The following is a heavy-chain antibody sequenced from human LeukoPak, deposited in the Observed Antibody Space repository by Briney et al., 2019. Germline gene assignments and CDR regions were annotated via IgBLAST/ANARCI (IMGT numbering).Heavy chain of an antibody. J-gene: IGHJ3*02. Sequence: GGSLRLSCAASGFTFSHYSMNWVRQAPGKGLEWVSSISSSSTYIYYADSVKGRFTISRDNAKNSLYLQMNSLRAEDTAVYYCAKGAQQESSYGAFDIWGQGTMVTVSS. V-gene: IGHV3-21*01. CDR2: ISSSSTYI. CDR3: AKGAQQESSYGAFDI. CDR1: GFTFSHYS. D-gene: IGHD5-18*01.